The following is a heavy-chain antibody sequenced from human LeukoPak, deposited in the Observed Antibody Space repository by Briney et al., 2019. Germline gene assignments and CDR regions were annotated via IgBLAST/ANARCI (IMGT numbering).Heavy chain of an antibody. CDR1: GFTFSSYG. J-gene: IGHJ3*01. Sequence: GGSLRLSCAASGFTFSSYGMHWVRQAPGKGLEWVAVIWYDGSNKYYADSVKGRFTISRDNAKNSLYLQMNSLRADDTAVYYCARDRTSWYRKDAFDVWGQGTMVTVSS. CDR3: ARDRTSWYRKDAFDV. V-gene: IGHV3-33*01. CDR2: IWYDGSNK. D-gene: IGHD2-2*01.